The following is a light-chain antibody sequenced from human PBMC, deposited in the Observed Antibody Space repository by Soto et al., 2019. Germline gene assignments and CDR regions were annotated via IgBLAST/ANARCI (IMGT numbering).Light chain of an antibody. V-gene: IGLV1-44*01. J-gene: IGLJ2*01. CDR2: SNN. CDR3: AAWDDSLNGHVV. CDR1: SSNIGSNT. Sequence: QAVLTQPPSASGTPGQRVTISCSGSSSNIGSNTVNWYQQLPGTAPKLLIYSNNHRPSGVPDRFSGSKSGTSASLAISGLQSEEEADYYCAAWDDSLNGHVVFGGGTKLTVL.